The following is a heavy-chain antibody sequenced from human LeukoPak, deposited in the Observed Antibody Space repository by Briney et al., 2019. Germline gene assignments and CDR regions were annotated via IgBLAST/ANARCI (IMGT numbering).Heavy chain of an antibody. CDR2: IYYSGST. D-gene: IGHD3-3*01. CDR3: ARGYDVWSGYEAFDI. J-gene: IGHJ3*02. CDR1: GGSISSYY. V-gene: IGHV4-59*01. Sequence: PSETLSLTCTVSGGSISSYYWSWIREPTGKGLVWIGYIYYSGSTNYNPSLKSRVTISVDTSKNQFSLKLSSVTAADTAVYYCARGYDVWSGYEAFDIWGQGTMVTVSS.